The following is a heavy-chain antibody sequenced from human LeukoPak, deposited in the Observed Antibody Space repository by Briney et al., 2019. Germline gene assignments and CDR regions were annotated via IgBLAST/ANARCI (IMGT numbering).Heavy chain of an antibody. CDR1: GGSISSYY. V-gene: IGHV4-59*01. J-gene: IGHJ5*02. CDR3: ARVRSPGIVVVPAAIMRYNWFDP. D-gene: IGHD2-2*02. Sequence: PSETLSLXCTVSGGSISSYYWSWIRQPPGKGLEWIGYIYYSGSTNYNPSLRSRVTISVDTSKNQFSLKLSSVTAADTAVYYCARVRSPGIVVVPAAIMRYNWFDPWGQGTLVTVSS. CDR2: IYYSGST.